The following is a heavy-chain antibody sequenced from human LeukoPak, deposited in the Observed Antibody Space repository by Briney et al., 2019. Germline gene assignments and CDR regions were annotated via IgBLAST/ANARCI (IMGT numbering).Heavy chain of an antibody. J-gene: IGHJ4*02. V-gene: IGHV3-30-3*01. Sequence: GGSLRLSCAASGFTFSSYAMHWVRQAPGKGLEWVAVISYDGSNKYYADSVKGRFTISRDNSKNTLYLQMNSLRAEDTAVYYCARDAGDYGGTLDSWGQGTLVTVSS. CDR3: ARDAGDYGGTLDS. CDR2: ISYDGSNK. CDR1: GFTFSSYA. D-gene: IGHD4-23*01.